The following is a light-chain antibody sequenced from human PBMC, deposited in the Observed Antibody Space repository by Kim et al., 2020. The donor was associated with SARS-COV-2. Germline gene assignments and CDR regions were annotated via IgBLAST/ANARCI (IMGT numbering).Light chain of an antibody. CDR1: QGIKND. CDR2: AAS. Sequence: SATIGERSYNIWVARQGIKNDLSVCKPKPGKAPQPLVYAASSLKSGVPAKFSSSGSGTDFTLTISSMQPEDFATYYCQQYHGFPRTFGQGTKLEI. CDR3: QQYHGFPRT. J-gene: IGKJ2*01. V-gene: IGKV1-16*02.